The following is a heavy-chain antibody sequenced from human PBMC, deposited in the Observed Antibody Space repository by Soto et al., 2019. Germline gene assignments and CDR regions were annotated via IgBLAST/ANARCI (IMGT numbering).Heavy chain of an antibody. CDR1: GFTFSSYG. CDR3: ANEGRVPQVTAGDKLALDY. CDR2: ISGSGGGT. V-gene: IGHV3-23*01. D-gene: IGHD2-21*02. Sequence: PGGSLRLSCVASGFTFSSYGMIWVRQAPGKGLEWVSAISGSGGGTYYADSVKGRFTISRDNSKNTLYLQMNSLRTDDTAVYYCANEGRVPQVTAGDKLALDYWGQGTLVTVS. J-gene: IGHJ4*02.